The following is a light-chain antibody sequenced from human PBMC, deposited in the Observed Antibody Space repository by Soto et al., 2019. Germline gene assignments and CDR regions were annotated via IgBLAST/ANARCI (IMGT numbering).Light chain of an antibody. CDR1: QSISSSY. V-gene: IGKV3-20*01. CDR3: QQYTVSRT. CDR2: GVS. J-gene: IGKJ1*01. Sequence: IVLTHSPDTLSLSPGGRDTLSCMASQSISSSYFAWYQQKPGQAPRLLVYGVSSRATDVPDRFSGSGSGTDFTLTISRLEPEDFAVYYCQQYTVSRTFGQVSKVDIK.